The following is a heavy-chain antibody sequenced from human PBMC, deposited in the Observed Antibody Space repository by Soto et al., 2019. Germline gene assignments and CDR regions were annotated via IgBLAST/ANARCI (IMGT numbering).Heavy chain of an antibody. Sequence: SETLSLTCTVSGGSISSSSWSWIRQPPGRGLEWIGYIYNNGRTDYNPSLKSRVTISVDTSKNHFSLKLSSVTPADTAVYYCARARFCTSTSCYHYFDFWGQGTLGTSPQ. D-gene: IGHD2-2*01. CDR2: IYNNGRT. CDR1: GGSISSSS. CDR3: ARARFCTSTSCYHYFDF. V-gene: IGHV4-59*01. J-gene: IGHJ4*02.